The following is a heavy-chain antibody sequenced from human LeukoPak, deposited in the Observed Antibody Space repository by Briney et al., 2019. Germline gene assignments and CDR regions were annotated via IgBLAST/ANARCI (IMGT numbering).Heavy chain of an antibody. D-gene: IGHD2-21*02. CDR3: AKSKLAYCGGDCYSGFDY. CDR1: GFTFSSYA. CDR2: ISGSGGST. Sequence: PGGSLRLSCAASGFTFSSYAMSWVRQDPGKGLEWVSAISGSGGSTYYADSVKGRFTISGDNSKNTLYLQMNSLRAEDTAVYYCAKSKLAYCGGDCYSGFDYWGQGTLVTVSS. V-gene: IGHV3-23*01. J-gene: IGHJ4*02.